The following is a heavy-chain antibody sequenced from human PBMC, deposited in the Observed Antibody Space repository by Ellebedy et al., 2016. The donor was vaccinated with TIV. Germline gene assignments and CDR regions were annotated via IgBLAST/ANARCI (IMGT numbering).Heavy chain of an antibody. CDR3: ARAVGGVGST. CDR1: GFTFSNYA. D-gene: IGHD1-26*01. Sequence: GESLKISXAASGFTFSNYAMSWVRQAPGKGLEWVSTISGSGGSTYYADSVKGRFTISRDNSKNTLYLQMNSLRAEDTAVYYCARAVGGVGSTWGQGTLVTVSS. CDR2: ISGSGGST. V-gene: IGHV3-23*01. J-gene: IGHJ4*02.